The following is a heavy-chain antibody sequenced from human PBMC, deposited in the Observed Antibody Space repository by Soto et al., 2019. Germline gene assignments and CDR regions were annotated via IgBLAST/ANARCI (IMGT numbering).Heavy chain of an antibody. CDR1: GGSISSGDYY. CDR3: ARVRGYYDSSGYSLLDAFDI. J-gene: IGHJ3*02. Sequence: PSETLSLTCTVSGGSISSGDYYWSWSRQPPGKGLEWIGYIYYSGSTYYNPSLKSRVTISVDTSKNQFSLKLSSVTAADTAVYYCARVRGYYDSSGYSLLDAFDIWGQGTMVTVSS. V-gene: IGHV4-30-4*01. D-gene: IGHD3-22*01. CDR2: IYYSGST.